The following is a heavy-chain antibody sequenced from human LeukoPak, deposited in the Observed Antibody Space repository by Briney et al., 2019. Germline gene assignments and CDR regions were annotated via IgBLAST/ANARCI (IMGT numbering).Heavy chain of an antibody. Sequence: SSETPALTCAVYGGPFSGYYWSWIRQPPGKGLAWIGEINHSGSTNYNPSLKSRVTISVDTSKNQFSLKLSSVTAADTAVYYCARRSPSLPFDYWGQGTLVTVSS. CDR1: GGPFSGYY. J-gene: IGHJ4*02. CDR3: ARRSPSLPFDY. V-gene: IGHV4-34*01. CDR2: INHSGST.